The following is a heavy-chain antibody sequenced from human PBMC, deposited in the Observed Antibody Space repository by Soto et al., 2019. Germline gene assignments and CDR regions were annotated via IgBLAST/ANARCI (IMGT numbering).Heavy chain of an antibody. V-gene: IGHV4-30-2*05. CDR3: ARKQAGYFYGIDY. J-gene: IGHJ4*02. CDR2: IYGSGST. Sequence: TSQTLSLTCAVSGGSISSGGYSWSLIRKPPGKGLEWSGYIYGSGSTFYNPSLKSRITLSVDTSKTRFPLKRTSVPVADTAVYSCARKQAGYFYGIDYWGQGTLVTVSS. D-gene: IGHD3-10*01. CDR1: GGSISSGGYS.